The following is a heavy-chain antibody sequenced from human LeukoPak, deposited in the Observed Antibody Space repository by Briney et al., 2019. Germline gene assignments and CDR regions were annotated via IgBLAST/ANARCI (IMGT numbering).Heavy chain of an antibody. CDR1: GYSISSGYY. J-gene: IGHJ4*02. CDR3: ARARMIVVVLPLDNFDY. Sequence: SETLSLTCAVSGYSISSGYYWGWIRQPPGKGLEWIGSIYHSGSTYYNPSLKSRVTISVDTSKNQFSLKLSSVTAADTAVYYCARARMIVVVLPLDNFDYWGQGTLVTVSS. V-gene: IGHV4-38-2*01. D-gene: IGHD3-22*01. CDR2: IYHSGST.